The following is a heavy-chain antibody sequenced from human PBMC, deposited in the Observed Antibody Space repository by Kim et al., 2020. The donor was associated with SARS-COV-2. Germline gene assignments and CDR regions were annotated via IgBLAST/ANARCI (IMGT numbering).Heavy chain of an antibody. Sequence: GGSLRLSCAASGFTFSDYGMHWVRQAPGKGLEWVSRICNDGSRKDYADSVTGRFTISRDNSKNTVYLQMNSLRAEDTAVYYCAKDGLGAYYISSLFDYWGQGTLVTVSS. V-gene: IGHV3-33*06. CDR2: ICNDGSRK. D-gene: IGHD6-13*01. CDR3: AKDGLGAYYISSLFDY. CDR1: GFTFSDYG. J-gene: IGHJ4*02.